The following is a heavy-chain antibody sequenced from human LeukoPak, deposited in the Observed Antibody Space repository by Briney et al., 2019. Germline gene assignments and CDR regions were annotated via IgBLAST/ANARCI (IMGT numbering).Heavy chain of an antibody. D-gene: IGHD3-3*01. CDR1: GYTFTGYY. J-gene: IGHJ4*02. CDR3: ARGSDDFWSGYSPSY. Sequence: ASVKVSCKASGYTFTGYYMHWVRQTPGQGLEWMGWINPNSGGTNYAQKFQGRVTMTRDTSISTAYMELSRLRSDDTAVYYCARGSDDFWSGYSPSYWGQGTLVTVSS. CDR2: INPNSGGT. V-gene: IGHV1-2*02.